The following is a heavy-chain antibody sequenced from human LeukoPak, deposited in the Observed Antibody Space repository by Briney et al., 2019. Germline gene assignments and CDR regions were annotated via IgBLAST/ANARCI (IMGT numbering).Heavy chain of an antibody. D-gene: IGHD3-22*01. CDR2: IYYSGST. Sequence: PSETLSLTCTVSGGSISSSSYYWGWLRQPPGKGLEWIGSIYYSGSTYYNPSLKSRVTIAVDTSKNQVSLKLISVTAADTAVYYCARDQRYYYDRSGYRDAFDIWGQGTMVTVSS. CDR1: GGSISSSSYY. V-gene: IGHV4-39*07. CDR3: ARDQRYYYDRSGYRDAFDI. J-gene: IGHJ3*02.